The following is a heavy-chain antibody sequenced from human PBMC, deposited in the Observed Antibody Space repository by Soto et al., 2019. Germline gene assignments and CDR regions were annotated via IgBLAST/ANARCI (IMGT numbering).Heavy chain of an antibody. CDR2: IYPGDSDT. CDR1: GYSFTSYC. Sequence: GESLKISCKGSGYSFTSYCIGWVCQMAGKGLEWRGIIYPGDSDTRYSKSFQGQVTISANKSISTAYLQWSSLKASDTAMYYCARGRSYHNWFDAWGQGTLVTVSS. V-gene: IGHV5-51*01. J-gene: IGHJ5*02. CDR3: ARGRSYHNWFDA. D-gene: IGHD1-26*01.